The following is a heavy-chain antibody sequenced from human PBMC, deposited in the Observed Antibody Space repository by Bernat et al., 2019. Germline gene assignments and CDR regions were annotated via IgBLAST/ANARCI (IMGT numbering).Heavy chain of an antibody. J-gene: IGHJ5*02. CDR2: IKSDGSFT. V-gene: IGHV3-74*03. CDR1: GFTLSDYW. D-gene: IGHD1-26*01. Sequence: EVQLVESGGGLVQPGGSLRLSCAASGFTLSDYWMHWVRQLPGKGLVWVSLIKSDGSFTTYATPVKGRFTNSRDNAKNTLYLQMNSLRAEDTAVYYCVRDREAGWLDPWGQGTLVTVSS. CDR3: VRDREAGWLDP.